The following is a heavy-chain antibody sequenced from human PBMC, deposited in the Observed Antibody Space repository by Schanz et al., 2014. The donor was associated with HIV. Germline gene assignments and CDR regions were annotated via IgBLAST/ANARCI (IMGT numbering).Heavy chain of an antibody. CDR2: TSYDGTKK. V-gene: IGHV3-33*05. CDR1: GFSFRTFG. D-gene: IGHD2-15*01. CDR3: AKVVRFAMVTAPYYFDS. J-gene: IGHJ4*02. Sequence: QVQLVESGGGVVQPGRSLRLSCVASGFSFRTFGMHWVRQAPGKGLEWVAVTSYDGTKKHYADSVKGRFTISRDNSKNTLYLQMNSLRPEDTAVYYCAKVVRFAMVTAPYYFDSWGQGTLVTVSS.